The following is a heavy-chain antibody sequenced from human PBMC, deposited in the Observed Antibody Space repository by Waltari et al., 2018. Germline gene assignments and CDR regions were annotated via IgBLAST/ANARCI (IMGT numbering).Heavy chain of an antibody. CDR2: ISSSGSTI. V-gene: IGHV3-11*04. J-gene: IGHJ1*01. CDR3: AKASDPRYFQH. Sequence: QVQLQESGPGLVTPSETLSLSCAVSGASFTSSLYFWVWTRQSPGKGLEWVSYISSSGSTIYYADSVKGRFTISRDNAKNSLYLQMNSLRAEDTAVYYCAKASDPRYFQHWGQGTLVTVSS. CDR1: GASFTSSLYF.